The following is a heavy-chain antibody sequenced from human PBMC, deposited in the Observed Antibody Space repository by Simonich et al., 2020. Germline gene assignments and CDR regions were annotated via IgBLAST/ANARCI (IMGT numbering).Heavy chain of an antibody. J-gene: IGHJ4*02. CDR2: SNPNSGGT. V-gene: IGHV1-2*02. Sequence: QVQLVQSGAEVKKPGASVKVSCKASGYTFTGYYMHWVGQAPGQGLGWRGWSNPNSGGTNYAQKFQGRVTMTRDTSISTAYMELSRLRSDDTAVYYCASSKRGYNWNDFDYWGQGTLVTVSS. CDR3: ASSKRGYNWNDFDY. CDR1: GYTFTGYY. D-gene: IGHD1-1*01.